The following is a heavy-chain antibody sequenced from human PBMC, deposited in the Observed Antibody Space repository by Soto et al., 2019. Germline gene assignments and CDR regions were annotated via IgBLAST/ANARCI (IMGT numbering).Heavy chain of an antibody. V-gene: IGHV3-11*01. CDR2: ISADGTTI. CDR3: ERFIVIRVYTFDF. Sequence: QVQLVESGGGLVKPGGSLRLSCAASGFSFSDYSMSWIRKAPGKGLEWVSYISADGTTIYYEDSVKGRLTISRDNAQNSLYLHMNSLRAEDRAVYYCERFIVIRVYTFDFWGQGTLVTVSS. CDR1: GFSFSDYS. D-gene: IGHD2-8*01. J-gene: IGHJ4*02.